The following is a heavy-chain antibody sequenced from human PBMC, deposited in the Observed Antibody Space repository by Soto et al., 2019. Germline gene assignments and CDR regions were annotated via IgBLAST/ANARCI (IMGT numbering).Heavy chain of an antibody. D-gene: IGHD6-13*01. Sequence: QVQLVQSGAEVKKPGASVKVSCKASGYTFTSYGISWVRQAPGQGLEWMGWISAYNGNTNYAQKLQGRVTMTTDTSTSKAYRGRRSQSSNDTAVYYWARGESVQAGNCSAPWGQEPLVTVSS. V-gene: IGHV1-18*01. CDR3: ARGESVQAGNCSAP. J-gene: IGHJ5*02. CDR2: ISAYNGNT. CDR1: GYTFTSYG.